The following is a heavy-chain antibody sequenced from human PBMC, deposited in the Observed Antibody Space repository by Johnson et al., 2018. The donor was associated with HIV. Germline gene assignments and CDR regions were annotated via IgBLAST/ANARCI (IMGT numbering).Heavy chain of an antibody. CDR1: GFTFSSYG. D-gene: IGHD3-10*01. V-gene: IGHV3-30*02. Sequence: VTLVESGGGVVQPGGSLRLSCAASGFTFSSYGMHWVRQAPGKGLEWVAFIRYDGSNKYYSDFVVGRFTISRDSSKNTLYLHMNSLSAEDRAVYYCAGGYGSGSGDAFDIWGQGTMVTVSS. CDR2: IRYDGSNK. CDR3: AGGYGSGSGDAFDI. J-gene: IGHJ3*02.